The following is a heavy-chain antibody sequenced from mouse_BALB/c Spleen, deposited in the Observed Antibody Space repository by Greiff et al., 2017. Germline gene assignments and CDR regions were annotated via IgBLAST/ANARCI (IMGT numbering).Heavy chain of an antibody. CDR2: IDPENGNT. V-gene: IGHV14-1*02. CDR3: ARGGKDAMDY. J-gene: IGHJ4*01. CDR1: GFNIKDYY. D-gene: IGHD1-1*02. Sequence: EVKLQESGAELVRPGALVKLSCKASGFNIKDYYMHWVKQRPEQGLEWIGWIDPENGNTIYDPKFQGKASITADTSSNTAYLQLSSLTSEDTAVYYCARGGKDAMDYWGQGTSVTVSS.